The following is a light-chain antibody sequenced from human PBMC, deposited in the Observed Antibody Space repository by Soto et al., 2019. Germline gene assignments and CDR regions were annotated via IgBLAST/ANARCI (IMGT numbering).Light chain of an antibody. CDR2: LGS. CDR3: MQALQTPPT. Sequence: DFVMTQSPLSLPVTPGEPASISCRSSQSLLHSNGYNYLYWYLQKPGQSPQLLIYLGSNRASGVPDRFSGSGSGTDFTLKISRVEVEDVGVYYCMQALQTPPTFGQGTKVEIK. J-gene: IGKJ1*01. CDR1: QSLLHSNGYNY. V-gene: IGKV2-28*01.